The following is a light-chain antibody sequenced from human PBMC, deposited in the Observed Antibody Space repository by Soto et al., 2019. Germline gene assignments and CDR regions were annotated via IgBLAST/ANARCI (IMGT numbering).Light chain of an antibody. CDR3: KQYGSSLIT. CDR1: QSVSSNY. Sequence: EIVLTQSPGTLSLSPGERATLSCRASQSVSSNYIAWYQQKRGQAPRLLIYGASSRATGIPDRFSGSGSVTDFTITISTLETEDFAVYYCKQYGSSLITFGQGTRLEIK. V-gene: IGKV3-20*01. CDR2: GAS. J-gene: IGKJ5*01.